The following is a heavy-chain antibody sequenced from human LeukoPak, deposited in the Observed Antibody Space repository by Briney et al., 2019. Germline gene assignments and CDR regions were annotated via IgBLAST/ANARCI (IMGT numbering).Heavy chain of an antibody. Sequence: PGGSLRLSCAASRFTFNSYAMSWVRQAPGKGLEWVSVIGGSNGITFYVGSVKGRFTISRDNSKDTLYLQMNSLRAEDTAVYYCARNENSGWGYFDYWGQGTLATVSS. CDR3: ARNENSGWGYFDY. J-gene: IGHJ4*02. CDR1: RFTFNSYA. V-gene: IGHV3-23*01. CDR2: IGGSNGIT. D-gene: IGHD5-12*01.